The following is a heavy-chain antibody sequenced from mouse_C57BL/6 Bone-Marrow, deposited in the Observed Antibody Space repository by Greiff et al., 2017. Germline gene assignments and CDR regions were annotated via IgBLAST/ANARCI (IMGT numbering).Heavy chain of an antibody. V-gene: IGHV1-26*01. CDR2: INPNNGGT. Sequence: VQLQQSGPELVKPGASVKISCKASGYTFTDYYMNWVKQSHGKSLEWIGDINPNNGGTSYNQKFKGKATLTVDKSSSTAYMELRSLTSEDYAVYYCARCGDYDVEYFDVWGTGTTVTVSS. J-gene: IGHJ1*03. D-gene: IGHD2-4*01. CDR3: ARCGDYDVEYFDV. CDR1: GYTFTDYY.